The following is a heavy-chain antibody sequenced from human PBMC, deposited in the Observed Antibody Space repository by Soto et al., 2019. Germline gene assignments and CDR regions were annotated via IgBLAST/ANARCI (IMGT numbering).Heavy chain of an antibody. V-gene: IGHV1-18*01. CDR3: ARDIRYFDWLRGPFGIDV. CDR2: ISAYNGNT. D-gene: IGHD3-9*01. Sequence: QVQLVQSGAEVKKPGASVKVSCKASGYTFTSYGISWVRQAPGQGLEWMGWISAYNGNTNYAQKLQGRVTMTSDTSTSTAYMELRSLRSDDTAVYYCARDIRYFDWLRGPFGIDVWGQGTTVTVSS. CDR1: GYTFTSYG. J-gene: IGHJ6*02.